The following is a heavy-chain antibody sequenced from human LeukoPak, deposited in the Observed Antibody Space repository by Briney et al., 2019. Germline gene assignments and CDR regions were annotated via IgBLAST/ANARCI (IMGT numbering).Heavy chain of an antibody. D-gene: IGHD6-19*01. Sequence: ASVKVSCKASGYTFTSYDINWVRQATGQGLEWMGWMNPNSGNTGYAQKFQGRVTITRNTSISTAYTELSSLRSEDTAVYYCARDGGSGWSLDYWGQGTLVTVSS. CDR2: MNPNSGNT. CDR1: GYTFTSYD. CDR3: ARDGGSGWSLDY. V-gene: IGHV1-8*03. J-gene: IGHJ4*02.